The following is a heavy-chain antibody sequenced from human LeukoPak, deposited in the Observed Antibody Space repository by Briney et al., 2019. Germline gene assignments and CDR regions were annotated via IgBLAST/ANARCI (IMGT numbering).Heavy chain of an antibody. CDR1: GFTFVTYW. CDR2: IKQDGSET. Sequence: SGGSLRLSCAASGFTFVTYWMTWVRQAPGKGLEWVAHIKQDGSETYYVDSVKGRFTISRDNAKNSLYLQMNSLRAEDTAVYYCARDKSHYESGSYYATFDYWGQGTLVTVSS. V-gene: IGHV3-7*05. J-gene: IGHJ4*02. D-gene: IGHD3-10*01. CDR3: ARDKSHYESGSYYATFDY.